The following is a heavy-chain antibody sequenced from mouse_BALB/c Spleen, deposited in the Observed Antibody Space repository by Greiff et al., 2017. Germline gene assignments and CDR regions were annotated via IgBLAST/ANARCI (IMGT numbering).Heavy chain of an antibody. CDR1: GFSLTSYG. J-gene: IGHJ3*01. CDR2: IWAGGST. CDR3: ARGEYGNSDWFAY. V-gene: IGHV2-9*02. D-gene: IGHD2-10*02. Sequence: VQLQQSGPGLVAPSQSLSITCTVSGFSLTSYGVHWVRQPPGKGLEWLGVIWAGGSTNYNSALMSRLSISKDNSKSQVFLKMNSLQTDDTAMYYCARGEYGNSDWFAYWGQGTLVTVSA.